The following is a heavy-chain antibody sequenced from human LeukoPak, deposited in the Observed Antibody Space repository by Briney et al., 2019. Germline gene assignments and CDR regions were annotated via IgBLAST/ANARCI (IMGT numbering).Heavy chain of an antibody. CDR1: GYSFPSYW. Sequence: GESLKLSCKTSGYSFPSYWIGWVLQMPGKGLEWMGIIYPADSDTTYSPSFQGQVTISADKSISTAYLQWSSLKASDTAMYYCARHFFAQLAGVDKWGQGTLVTVSS. V-gene: IGHV5-51*01. CDR2: IYPADSDT. CDR3: ARHFFAQLAGVDK. J-gene: IGHJ4*02. D-gene: IGHD6-6*01.